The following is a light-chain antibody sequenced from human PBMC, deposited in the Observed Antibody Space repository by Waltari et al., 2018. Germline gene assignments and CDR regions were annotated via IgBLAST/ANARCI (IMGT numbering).Light chain of an antibody. CDR2: GAS. Sequence: LTQSPGTLSLSPGERAILSCRASQSVSSNYLAWYQQKPGQAPRLLVYGASSRATGIPDRFSGSGSGTDFTLTISRLEPEDFAVYYCQQYGSSPRTFGQGTKVEIK. CDR1: QSVSSNY. CDR3: QQYGSSPRT. J-gene: IGKJ1*01. V-gene: IGKV3-20*01.